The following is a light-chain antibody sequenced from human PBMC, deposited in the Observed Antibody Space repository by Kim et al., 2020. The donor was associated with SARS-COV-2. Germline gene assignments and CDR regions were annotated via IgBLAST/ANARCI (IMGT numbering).Light chain of an antibody. CDR1: SSNIGSNT. J-gene: IGLJ2*01. CDR3: AAWDDSLNGSVV. CDR2: SNN. V-gene: IGLV1-44*01. Sequence: ELTQPPSASGTPGQRVTISCSGSSSNIGSNTVNWYQQHPGTAPKLLIYSNNQRPSGVPDRFSGSKSGTSASLAISGLQSEDEADYYCAAWDDSLNGSVVFGGGTQLTVL.